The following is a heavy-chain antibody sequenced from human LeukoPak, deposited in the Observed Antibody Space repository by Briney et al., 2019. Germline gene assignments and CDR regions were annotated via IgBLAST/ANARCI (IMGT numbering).Heavy chain of an antibody. Sequence: GESLKISCKGSGYTFTNYWIAWVRQMPEKGLEWMGIIYPGDSDSDTKYSPSFQGQVTISVDRSISTAYVQWSSLKASDTAIYYCARLHCSSGSCYSGSSYYFNFWGQGTLVTVSS. J-gene: IGHJ4*02. CDR1: GYTFTNYW. CDR3: ARLHCSSGSCYSGSSYYFNF. D-gene: IGHD2-15*01. CDR2: IYPGDSDSDT. V-gene: IGHV5-51*01.